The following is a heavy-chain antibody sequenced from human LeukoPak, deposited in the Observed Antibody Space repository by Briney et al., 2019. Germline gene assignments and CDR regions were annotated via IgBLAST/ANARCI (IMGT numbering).Heavy chain of an antibody. V-gene: IGHV3-21*01. CDR1: GFTFSTYS. D-gene: IGHD6-19*01. CDR2: ISSSSTYI. Sequence: GGSLRLSCAGPGFTFSTYSMNWVRQAPGKGLEWVSSISSSSTYIYYADSVKGRFTISRDNAKNSLYLQMNSLRAEDTAVYYCAREQEWMVKGDYWGQGTLVTVS. CDR3: AREQEWMVKGDY. J-gene: IGHJ4*02.